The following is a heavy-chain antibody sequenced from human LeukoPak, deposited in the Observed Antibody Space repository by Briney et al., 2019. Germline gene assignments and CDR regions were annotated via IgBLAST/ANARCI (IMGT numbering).Heavy chain of an antibody. CDR2: ISGSGGST. V-gene: IGHV3-23*01. J-gene: IGHJ6*03. Sequence: GGSLRLSCAASGFTFSSYAMSWVRQAPGKGLEWVSAISGSGGSTYYADSVKGRFTISRDNAKNSLYLQMNSLRAEDTALYYCARSRVDYYYYYMDVWGKGTTVTVSS. CDR1: GFTFSSYA. CDR3: ARSRVDYYYYYMDV.